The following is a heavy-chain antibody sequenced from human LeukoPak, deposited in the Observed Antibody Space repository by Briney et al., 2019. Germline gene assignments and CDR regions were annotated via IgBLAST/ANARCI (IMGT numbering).Heavy chain of an antibody. D-gene: IGHD2-2*01. CDR3: ARGPPPEYCSSTSCYRHRWFDP. Sequence: SETLSLTCAVYGGSFSGYYWSWIRQPPGKGLEWIGEINHSGSTNYNPSLKSRVTISVDTSKNQFSLKLSSVTAADTAVYYCARGPPPEYCSSTSCYRHRWFDPWGQGTLVTVSS. CDR1: GGSFSGYY. J-gene: IGHJ5*02. CDR2: INHSGST. V-gene: IGHV4-34*01.